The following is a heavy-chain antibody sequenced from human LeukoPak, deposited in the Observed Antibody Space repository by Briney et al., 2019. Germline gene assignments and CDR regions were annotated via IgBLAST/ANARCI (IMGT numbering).Heavy chain of an antibody. CDR1: GYTFTSYY. V-gene: IGHV1-46*01. Sequence: GASVKVSCKASGYTFTSYYMHWVPQAPGQGLEWMGIINPSGGSTSYAQKFQGRVTMTRDTSTSTVYMELSSLRSEDTAVYYCARERGGHNFDYWGQGTLVTVSS. J-gene: IGHJ4*02. CDR3: ARERGGHNFDY. D-gene: IGHD3-16*01. CDR2: INPSGGST.